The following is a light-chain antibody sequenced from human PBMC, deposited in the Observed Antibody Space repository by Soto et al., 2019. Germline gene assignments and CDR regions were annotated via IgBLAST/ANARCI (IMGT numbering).Light chain of an antibody. Sequence: DIQRTQSTSTLSGSLGDRVTITCRASQTISSWLAWYQQKPGKANKLLIYDASSLESGVTSRFSGSGSGTEFTLTISSLQPDDFANYYCQPYNSYLITFGQGTRVEIK. CDR2: DAS. CDR1: QTISSW. J-gene: IGKJ5*01. V-gene: IGKV1-5*01. CDR3: QPYNSYLIT.